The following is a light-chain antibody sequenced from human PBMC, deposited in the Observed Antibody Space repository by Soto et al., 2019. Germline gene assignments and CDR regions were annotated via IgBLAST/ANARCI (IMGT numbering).Light chain of an antibody. CDR3: QQYGSSPIT. V-gene: IGKV3-20*01. CDR1: QSVSSSY. CDR2: GAS. Sequence: TELTQSPGTLSLSPGERATLSCTGSQSVSSSYLAWYQQKPGQAPRLLIYGASSRATGIPDRFSGSGSGTDFTLTISRLEPEDFAVYYCQQYGSSPITLGQGTRLEIK. J-gene: IGKJ5*01.